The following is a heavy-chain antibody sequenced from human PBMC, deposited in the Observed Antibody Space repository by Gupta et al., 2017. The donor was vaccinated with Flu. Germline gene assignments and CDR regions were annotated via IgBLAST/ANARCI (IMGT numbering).Heavy chain of an antibody. CDR2: IYYSGST. J-gene: IGHJ5*02. CDR3: ARGRGDYGTPNWFDP. Sequence: QVQLQASGPGLVQPSQTLSLTCTVSGGTFSSVDYYWSWIRQHPGKGLEGIGYIYYSGSTYYNPSLKSRVTISVDTSKNQFSRKLSSVTAADTAVYYCARGRGDYGTPNWFDPWGQGTLVTVSS. D-gene: IGHD4-17*01. V-gene: IGHV4-31*03. CDR1: GGTFSSVDYY.